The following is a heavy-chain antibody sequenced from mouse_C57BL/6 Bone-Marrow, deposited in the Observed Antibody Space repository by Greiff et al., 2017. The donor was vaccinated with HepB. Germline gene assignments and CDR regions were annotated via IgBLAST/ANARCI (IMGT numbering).Heavy chain of an antibody. CDR1: GYTFTSYW. J-gene: IGHJ2*01. D-gene: IGHD1-1*01. V-gene: IGHV1-59*01. Sequence: VQLQQPGAELVRPGTSVKLSCKASGYTFTSYWMHWVKQRPGQGLEWIGVIDPSDSYTNYNQKFKGKATLTVDTSSSTAYMQLSSLTSEDSAVYYCATITTVVAPTFYCDYWGQGTTLTVSS. CDR3: ATITTVVAPTFYCDY. CDR2: IDPSDSYT.